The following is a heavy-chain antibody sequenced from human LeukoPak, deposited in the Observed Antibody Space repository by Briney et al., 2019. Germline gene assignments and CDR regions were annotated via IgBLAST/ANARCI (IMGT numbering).Heavy chain of an antibody. V-gene: IGHV3-9*01. CDR1: GFTFDDYA. Sequence: GGSLRLSCAASGFTFDDYAMHWVRQAPGKGLEWVSGISWNSGSIGYADSVKGRFTISRDNAKNSLYLQMNSLRAEDTALYYCGKARSYGSGSCDYWGQGTLVTVSS. J-gene: IGHJ4*02. CDR2: ISWNSGSI. CDR3: GKARSYGSGSCDY. D-gene: IGHD3-10*01.